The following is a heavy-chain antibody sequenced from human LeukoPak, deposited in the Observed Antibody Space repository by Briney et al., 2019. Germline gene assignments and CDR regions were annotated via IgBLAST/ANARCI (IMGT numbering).Heavy chain of an antibody. Sequence: GGSLRLSCAASGITFSRSWMSWVRQAPGKGLEWVAFIKEDGSEKYYVDSVKGRFTISRDNAENSLYLQMNSLRAEDTAVYYCARDRGGRTGLDDWGQGTLATVSS. D-gene: IGHD2-15*01. CDR3: ARDRGGRTGLDD. CDR2: IKEDGSEK. CDR1: GITFSRSW. V-gene: IGHV3-7*04. J-gene: IGHJ4*02.